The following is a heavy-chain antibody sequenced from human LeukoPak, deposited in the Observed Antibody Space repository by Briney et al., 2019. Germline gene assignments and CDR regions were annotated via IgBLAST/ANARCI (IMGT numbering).Heavy chain of an antibody. CDR3: ARDYKYAFDN. Sequence: GGSLRLSCAASGFTFSDYSMNWVRQAPGKGLEWISYIGIDSGNTNYADSVKGRFSISGDKAKNSLYLQMNSLRVEDTAVYYCARDYKYAFDNWGQGTLVTVSS. J-gene: IGHJ4*02. V-gene: IGHV3-48*01. CDR1: GFTFSDYS. D-gene: IGHD5-24*01. CDR2: IGIDSGNT.